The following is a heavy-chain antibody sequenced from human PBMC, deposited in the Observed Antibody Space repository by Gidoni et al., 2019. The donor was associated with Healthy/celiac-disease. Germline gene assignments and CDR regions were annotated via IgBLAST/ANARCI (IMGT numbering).Heavy chain of an antibody. CDR1: GGTFSSYA. V-gene: IGHV1-69*01. CDR3: ASPTNYGSGSGGGNAFDI. D-gene: IGHD3-10*01. CDR2: IIPIFGTA. J-gene: IGHJ3*02. Sequence: QVQLVQSGAEVKKPGSSVKVSCKASGGTFSSYAISWVRQAPGQGLEWMGGIIPIFGTANYAQKFQGRVTITADESTSTAYMELSSLRSEDTAVYYCASPTNYGSGSGGGNAFDIWGQGTMVTVSS.